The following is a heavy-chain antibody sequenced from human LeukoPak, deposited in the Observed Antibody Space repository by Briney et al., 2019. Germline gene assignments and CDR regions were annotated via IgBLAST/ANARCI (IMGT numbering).Heavy chain of an antibody. CDR2: ISSSSSYI. V-gene: IGHV3-21*01. CDR1: GFTFSSYS. Sequence: TGGSLRLSCAASGFTFSSYSMNWVRQAPGKGLEWVSSISSSSSYIYYADSVKGRFTISRDNAKNSLYLQMNSLRAEDTAVYYCARDYLGEVTTYYYYMDVWGKGTTVTISS. J-gene: IGHJ6*03. D-gene: IGHD4-17*01. CDR3: ARDYLGEVTTYYYYMDV.